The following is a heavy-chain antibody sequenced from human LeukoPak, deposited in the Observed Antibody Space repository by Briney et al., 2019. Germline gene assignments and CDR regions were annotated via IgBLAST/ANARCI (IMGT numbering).Heavy chain of an antibody. CDR1: GHTFTGYY. V-gene: IGHV1-2*02. D-gene: IGHD1-1*01. Sequence: ASVKVSCKASGHTFTGYYMHWVRQAPGQGLEWMGCINPNSGGTNYAQKFQGRVTMTRDTSISTAYMELSRLRSDDTAVYYCARGRTDSEGNYFDYWGQGTLVTVSS. CDR2: INPNSGGT. CDR3: ARGRTDSEGNYFDY. J-gene: IGHJ4*02.